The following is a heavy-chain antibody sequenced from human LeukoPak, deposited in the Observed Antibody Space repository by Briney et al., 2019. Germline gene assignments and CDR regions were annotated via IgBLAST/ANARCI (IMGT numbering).Heavy chain of an antibody. CDR2: IYTSGST. Sequence: SETLSLTCTVSGPSISSYYWSCIRQPAGKGLEWVGRIYTSGSTNYNPSLKSRVTMSVDTSKNQFSLKLSSVTAADTAVYYCARDVDYYYYGMDVWGQGTTVTVSS. D-gene: IGHD2-21*01. CDR3: ARDVDYYYYGMDV. V-gene: IGHV4-4*07. CDR1: GPSISSYY. J-gene: IGHJ6*02.